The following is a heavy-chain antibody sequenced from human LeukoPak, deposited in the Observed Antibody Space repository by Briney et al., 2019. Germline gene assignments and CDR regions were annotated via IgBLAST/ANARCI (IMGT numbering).Heavy chain of an antibody. CDR3: ARVNFGGELSAEAFDI. CDR2: ISSSSSYI. CDR1: GFTFSSYS. V-gene: IGHV3-21*01. J-gene: IGHJ3*02. D-gene: IGHD3-10*01. Sequence: GVSLRLSCAASGFTFSSYSMNWVRQAPGKGLEWVSSISSSSSYIYYADSVKGRFTISRDNAKNSLYLQMNSLRAEDTAVYYCARVNFGGELSAEAFDIWGQGTMVTVSS.